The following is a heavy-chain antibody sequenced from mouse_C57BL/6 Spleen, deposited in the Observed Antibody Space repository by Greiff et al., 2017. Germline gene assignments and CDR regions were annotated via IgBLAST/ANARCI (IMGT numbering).Heavy chain of an antibody. CDR1: GFTFSDYG. V-gene: IGHV5-17*01. D-gene: IGHD2-4*01. CDR2: ISSGSSTI. J-gene: IGHJ2*01. Sequence: DVKLVESGGGLVKPGGSLKLSCAASGFTFSDYGMHWVRQAPEKGLEWVAYISSGSSTIYYADTVKGRFTISRDNAKNTLFLQMTSLRSEDTAMYYCARSDYDGYFDYWGQGTTLTVSS. CDR3: ARSDYDGYFDY.